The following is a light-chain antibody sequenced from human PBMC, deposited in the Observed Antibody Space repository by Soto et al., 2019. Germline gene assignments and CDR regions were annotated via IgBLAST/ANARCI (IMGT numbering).Light chain of an antibody. V-gene: IGLV2-14*03. CDR3: AAWDDSLNGVL. Sequence: QSALTQPASVSGSPGQSITISCTGTSSDVGSYNYVSWYQQHPGKAPKLMIYDVSHRPSGVSNRLSGSKSGNTASLTISGLQAEDEAAYYCAAWDDSLNGVLFGGGTKLTVL. CDR1: SSDVGSYNY. CDR2: DVS. J-gene: IGLJ2*01.